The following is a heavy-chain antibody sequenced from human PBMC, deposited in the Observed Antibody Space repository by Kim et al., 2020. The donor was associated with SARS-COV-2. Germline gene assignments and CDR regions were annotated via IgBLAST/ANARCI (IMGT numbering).Heavy chain of an antibody. J-gene: IGHJ3*02. CDR1: GGSVSSGSYY. CDR2: IYYSGST. V-gene: IGHV4-61*01. D-gene: IGHD3-22*01. Sequence: SETLSLTCTVSGGSVSSGSYYWSWIRQPPGKGLEWIGYIYYSGSTNYNPSLKSRVTISVDTSKNQFSLKLSSVTAADTAVYYCARYGSSSYYDSSGLEDAFDIWGQGTMVTVSS. CDR3: ARYGSSSYYDSSGLEDAFDI.